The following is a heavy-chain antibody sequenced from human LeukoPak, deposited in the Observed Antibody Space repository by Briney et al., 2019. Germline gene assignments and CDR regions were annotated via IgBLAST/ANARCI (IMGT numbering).Heavy chain of an antibody. Sequence: ASVKVSCKASGYTFTSYDINWVRQATGQGLEWMGWMNPNSGNTGYAQKFQGRVTLTRNTSISTAYMELSSLRSEDTAVYYCARLYDIVVGPGAIEDIWGQGTMVTVSS. D-gene: IGHD2-2*02. CDR2: MNPNSGNT. J-gene: IGHJ3*02. CDR3: ARLYDIVVGPGAIEDI. V-gene: IGHV1-8*01. CDR1: GYTFTSYD.